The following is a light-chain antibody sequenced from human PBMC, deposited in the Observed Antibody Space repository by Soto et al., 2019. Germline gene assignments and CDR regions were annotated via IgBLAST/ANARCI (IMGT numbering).Light chain of an antibody. V-gene: IGKV4-1*01. Sequence: DIVMTQSPDSLAVSLGERATINCRSSQSVLYSSNNRNYLTWFQQKPGQPPKLLLYWASTRESGVPDRFNGSGSGTDFTLTISSLQAEDVAVYYCQQSYATPFTFGQGTKLELK. CDR3: QQSYATPFT. CDR2: WAS. J-gene: IGKJ2*01. CDR1: QSVLYSSNNRNY.